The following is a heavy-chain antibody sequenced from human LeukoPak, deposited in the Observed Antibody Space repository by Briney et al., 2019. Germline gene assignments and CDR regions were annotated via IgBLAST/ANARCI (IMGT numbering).Heavy chain of an antibody. V-gene: IGHV4-59*01. CDR1: GVSLSSYY. CDR2: IYYSGST. D-gene: IGHD3-22*01. J-gene: IGHJ4*02. Sequence: SETLSLTCPVSGVSLSSYYWSWLGQPPGKGLEWIGYIYYSGSTNYKPSLKSRVTISVETSKNQFSLKLRSVTAADTAVYYCARVTGYMIEDYFDYWGQGTLVTVSS. CDR3: ARVTGYMIEDYFDY.